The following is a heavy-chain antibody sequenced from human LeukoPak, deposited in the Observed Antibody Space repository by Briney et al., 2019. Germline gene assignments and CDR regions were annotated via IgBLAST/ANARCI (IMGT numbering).Heavy chain of an antibody. V-gene: IGHV3-9*01. CDR2: ISRNSGAI. D-gene: IGHD3-16*01. J-gene: IGHJ6*02. Sequence: PGRSLRLSCAASAFTFDDYAMHWVRQAPGKGLEWVSGISRNSGAIGYADSVKGRFTISRDNAKNSLFLQMNSLQDEDTALYFCAKEIQLGGWGHGMDVWGQGTTVTVSS. CDR3: AKEIQLGGWGHGMDV. CDR1: AFTFDDYA.